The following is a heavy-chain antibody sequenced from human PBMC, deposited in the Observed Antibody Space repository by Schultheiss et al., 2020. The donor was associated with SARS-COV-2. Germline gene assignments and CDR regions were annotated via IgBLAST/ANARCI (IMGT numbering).Heavy chain of an antibody. CDR2: ISAYNGNT. Sequence: GESLKISCKASGYTFTSYGISWVRQAPGQGLEWMGWISAYNGNTNYAQKLQGRVTMTRDTSISTAYMELSRLRSEDTAVYYCARVRGVKDGYNSFYYYYYGMDVWGQGTTVTVSS. CDR1: GYTFTSYG. V-gene: IGHV1-18*01. D-gene: IGHD5-24*01. CDR3: ARVRGVKDGYNSFYYYYYGMDV. J-gene: IGHJ6*02.